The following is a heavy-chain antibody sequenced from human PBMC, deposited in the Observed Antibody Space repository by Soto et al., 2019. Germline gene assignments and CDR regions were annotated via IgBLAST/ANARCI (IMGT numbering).Heavy chain of an antibody. CDR2: INPNSGGT. V-gene: IGHV1-2*02. J-gene: IGHJ4*02. CDR3: ARSLSTIAARPDY. D-gene: IGHD6-6*01. CDR1: GYTFTGYY. Sequence: QVQLVQSGAEVTKPGASVKVSCKASGYTFTGYYLHWVRQAPGQGLEWMGWINPNSGGTHYAQKFQGRLTMTRYTYISTAYMELSRLTSDETAVYYCARSLSTIAARPDYWGQGTLVTVSS.